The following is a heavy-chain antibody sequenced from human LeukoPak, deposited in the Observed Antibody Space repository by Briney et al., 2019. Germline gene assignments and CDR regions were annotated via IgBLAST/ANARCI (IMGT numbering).Heavy chain of an antibody. D-gene: IGHD6-19*01. Sequence: GASVKVSCKASGHTFSRSYMHWVRQAPGQGLEWMGVINPSGTWTSYAQKFQGRVTMTRDTSIRTAYMELSRLRSDDTAVYYCARVLFYSSGNKSNRVDYWGQGTLVTVSS. CDR3: ARVLFYSSGNKSNRVDY. V-gene: IGHV1-46*01. CDR2: INPSGTWT. CDR1: GHTFSRSY. J-gene: IGHJ4*02.